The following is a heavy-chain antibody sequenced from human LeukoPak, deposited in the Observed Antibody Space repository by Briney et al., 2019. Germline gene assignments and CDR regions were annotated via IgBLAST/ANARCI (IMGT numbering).Heavy chain of an antibody. V-gene: IGHV4-59*01. CDR3: ARGSKMATISDY. D-gene: IGHD5-24*01. CDR2: IYSSGST. Sequence: PSETLSLTCTVSGGSISSYYWSWIRQPPGKGLEWIGYIYSSGSTNYNPSLKSRVTMSVGTSKNQFSLKLSSVTAADTAVYYCARGSKMATISDYWGQGTLVTVSS. J-gene: IGHJ4*02. CDR1: GGSISSYY.